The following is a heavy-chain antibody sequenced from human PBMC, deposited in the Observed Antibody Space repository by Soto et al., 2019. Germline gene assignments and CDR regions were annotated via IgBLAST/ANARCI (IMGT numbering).Heavy chain of an antibody. Sequence: SETLSLTCAVSGCSISSSNWWSWVRQPPGKGLEWIGEIYHSGSTNYNPSLKSRVTISVDKSKNQFSLKLSSVTAADTAVYYCARGPYYYDSSGYGNFDYWGQGTLVTVSS. V-gene: IGHV4-4*02. CDR2: IYHSGST. CDR1: GCSISSSNW. J-gene: IGHJ4*02. CDR3: ARGPYYYDSSGYGNFDY. D-gene: IGHD3-22*01.